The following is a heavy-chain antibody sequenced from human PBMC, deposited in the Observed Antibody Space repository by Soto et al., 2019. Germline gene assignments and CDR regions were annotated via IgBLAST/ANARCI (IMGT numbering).Heavy chain of an antibody. V-gene: IGHV3-53*01. D-gene: IGHD5-18*01. CDR2: IYNIGSA. Sequence: PXGCLRRACTTSASAAGFIFSNSYMGWVRQAPVRGLECVSVIYNIGSAYYADSVRGRFTLSRDKSKNTLSLQMGSLRVEDTEVYYRARERGDPDTAVVDPSGYCYFDIWGRGTLVTVSS. CDR1: ASAAGFIFSNSY. J-gene: IGHJ2*01. CDR3: ARERGDPDTAVVDPSGYCYFDI.